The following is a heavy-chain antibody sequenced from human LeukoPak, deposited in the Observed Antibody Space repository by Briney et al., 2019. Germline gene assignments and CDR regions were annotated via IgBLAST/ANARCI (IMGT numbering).Heavy chain of an antibody. CDR3: ARLGGGDDYVWGSHYYYYGMDV. V-gene: IGHV1-18*01. CDR2: ISAYNGNT. Sequence: ASVKVSCKASGYTFTSYGISWVRQAPGQGLEWMGWISAYNGNTNYAQKLQGRVTMTTDTSTSTAYMELRSLRSDDTAVYYCARLGGGDDYVWGSHYYYYGMDVWGQGTTVTVSS. CDR1: GYTFTSYG. D-gene: IGHD3-16*01. J-gene: IGHJ6*02.